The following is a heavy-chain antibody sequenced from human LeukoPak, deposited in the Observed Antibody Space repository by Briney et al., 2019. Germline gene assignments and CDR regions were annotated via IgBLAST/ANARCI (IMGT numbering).Heavy chain of an antibody. V-gene: IGHV3-49*03. J-gene: IGHJ1*01. CDR1: GFTFGNYA. CDR2: VRSEGDGGTT. D-gene: IGHD3-16*02. Sequence: GGSLRLSCTASGFTFGNYAMSWFRQAPGKGLEWIGSVRSEGDGGTTEYAASVKGRFIISRDDSKSIAYLQMGSLKTEDTAVYYCARGGYQFEHWGQGTLVTVSS. CDR3: ARGGYQFEH.